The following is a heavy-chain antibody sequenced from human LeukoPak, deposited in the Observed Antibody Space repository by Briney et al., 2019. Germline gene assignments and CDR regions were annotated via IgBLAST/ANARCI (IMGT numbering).Heavy chain of an antibody. D-gene: IGHD6-13*01. V-gene: IGHV3-21*01. CDR3: ARDFGGSSSLDP. J-gene: IGHJ5*02. CDR1: GFTISSYS. CDR2: ISSGSTYI. Sequence: GGSLRLSCAASGFTISSYSMNWVRQAPGKGLEWVSSISSGSTYIYYADSLKGRFTISRDNSKNSLYLQMNSLRAEDTAVYYCARDFGGSSSLDPWGQGTLVTVSS.